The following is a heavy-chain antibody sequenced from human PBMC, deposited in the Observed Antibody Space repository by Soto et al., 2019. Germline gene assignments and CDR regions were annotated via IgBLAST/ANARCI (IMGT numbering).Heavy chain of an antibody. Sequence: WTWLRQTPEKGLEWIGEINDSGNINYNPSLKSRVTILVDTAKKQISLRLSSVTAADTAVYYCARGLILWFGELSRRGGYYYYMGVWGKGTTVTVSS. J-gene: IGHJ6*03. CDR3: ARGLILWFGELSRRGGYYYYMGV. CDR2: INDSGNI. D-gene: IGHD3-10*01. V-gene: IGHV4-34*01.